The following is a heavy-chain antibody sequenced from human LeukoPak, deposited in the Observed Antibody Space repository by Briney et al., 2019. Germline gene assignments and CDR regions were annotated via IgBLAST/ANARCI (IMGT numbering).Heavy chain of an antibody. CDR3: ARGGNWGYFDY. J-gene: IGHJ4*02. V-gene: IGHV3-23*01. CDR2: ISNNGGYT. CDR1: GFTFSSSA. Sequence: GGSLRLSCAASGFTFSSSAMSWVRQAPGKGLEWVSAISNNGGYTYYADSVQGRFTISRDNSKNTLFLQMNSLRTEDTAIYHCARGGNWGYFDYWGQGTLVTVSS. D-gene: IGHD7-27*01.